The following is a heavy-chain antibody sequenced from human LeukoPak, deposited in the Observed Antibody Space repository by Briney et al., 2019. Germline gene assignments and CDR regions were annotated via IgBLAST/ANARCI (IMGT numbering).Heavy chain of an antibody. J-gene: IGHJ4*02. V-gene: IGHV4-59*11. D-gene: IGHD3-22*01. CDR1: GGFISSHY. CDR3: ARVGDYYDSIGYYYSHDY. CDR2: VYYSGTT. Sequence: SSETLSLTCTVSGGFISSHYWSWIRQPPGKGLEWIGYVYYSGTTKYNPSLKSRVTLSADTSRNQFSLKLSSVTAADTAVYYCARVGDYYDSIGYYYSHDYWGQGTLVTVSS.